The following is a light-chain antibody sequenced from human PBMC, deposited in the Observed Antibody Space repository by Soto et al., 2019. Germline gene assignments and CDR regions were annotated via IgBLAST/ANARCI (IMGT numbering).Light chain of an antibody. J-gene: IGKJ1*01. CDR3: QQYNSYWT. V-gene: IGKV1-8*01. CDR1: QGISSY. Sequence: AIRMTQSPSSRSASTSGIVSITFRASQGISSYLAWYQQKPGKAPKLLIYKASNLESGVPSRFSGIGSGTEFTLTISSLQTDDFATYYCQQYNSYWTFGQGNKVDI. CDR2: KAS.